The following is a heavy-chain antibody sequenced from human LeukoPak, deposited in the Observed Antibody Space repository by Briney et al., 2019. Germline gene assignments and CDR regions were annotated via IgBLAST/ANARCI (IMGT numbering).Heavy chain of an antibody. CDR2: ISYDGSNK. CDR3: ARDHGPFDY. CDR1: GFTFSSYA. Sequence: GGSLRLSCAASGFTFSSYAMHWVRQAPGKGLEWVAVISYDGSNKYYADSVKGRFTISRDNSKTTLYLQMNSLRAEDTAVYYCARDHGPFDYWGQGTLVTVSS. V-gene: IGHV3-30*04. J-gene: IGHJ4*02.